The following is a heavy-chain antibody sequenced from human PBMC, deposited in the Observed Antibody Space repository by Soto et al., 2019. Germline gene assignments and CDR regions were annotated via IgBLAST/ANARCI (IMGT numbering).Heavy chain of an antibody. CDR1: GGSVSSGSYY. CDR3: ASGGAAAGAFDI. Sequence: SETLSLTCTVSGGSVSSGSYYWSWIRQPPGKGLEWIGYIYYSGSTNYNPSLKSRVTISVDTSKNQFSLKLSSVTAADTAVYYCASGGAAAGAFDIWGQGTMGTVSS. J-gene: IGHJ3*02. CDR2: IYYSGST. D-gene: IGHD6-13*01. V-gene: IGHV4-61*01.